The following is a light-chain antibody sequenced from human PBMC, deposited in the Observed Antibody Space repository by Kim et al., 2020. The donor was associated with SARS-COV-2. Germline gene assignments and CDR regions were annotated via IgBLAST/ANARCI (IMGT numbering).Light chain of an antibody. CDR2: KAS. CDR1: QSITTW. V-gene: IGKV1-5*03. Sequence: ASVGDRVTIACRASQSITTWLAWYQQKPGKAPKLLIYKASSLESGVPSRFSGSGSGTEFTLTISSLQPDDFATYYCQQYDSYPLTFGGGTKVDIK. CDR3: QQYDSYPLT. J-gene: IGKJ4*01.